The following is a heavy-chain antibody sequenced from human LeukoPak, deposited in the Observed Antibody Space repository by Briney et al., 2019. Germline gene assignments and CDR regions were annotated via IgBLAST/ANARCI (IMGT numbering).Heavy chain of an antibody. V-gene: IGHV1-69*01. Sequence: SVKASCKASGGTFSSYAISWVRQAPGQGLEWMGGIIPIFGTANYAQKFQGRVTITADESTSTAYMELSSLRSEDTAVYYCARDRDVVVVAATHDAFDIWGQGTMVTVSS. CDR3: ARDRDVVVVAATHDAFDI. CDR1: GGTFSSYA. D-gene: IGHD2-15*01. J-gene: IGHJ3*02. CDR2: IIPIFGTA.